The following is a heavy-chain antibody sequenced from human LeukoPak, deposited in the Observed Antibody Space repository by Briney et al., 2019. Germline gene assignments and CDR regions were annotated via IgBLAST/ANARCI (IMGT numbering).Heavy chain of an antibody. Sequence: PGGSLRLSCAASGFSFSMYSMNWVRQAPGKGLEWVSSISSSSSYIYYADSVKGRFTISRDNAKNSLYLQINSLRAEDTAVYYCARSYCSNGNCYRYFDCWGQGTLVTVSS. CDR2: ISSSSSYI. CDR3: ARSYCSNGNCYRYFDC. D-gene: IGHD2-15*01. V-gene: IGHV3-21*01. CDR1: GFSFSMYS. J-gene: IGHJ4*02.